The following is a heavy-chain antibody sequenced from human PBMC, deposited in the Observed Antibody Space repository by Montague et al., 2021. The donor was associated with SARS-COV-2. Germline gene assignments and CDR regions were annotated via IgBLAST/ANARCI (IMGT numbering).Heavy chain of an antibody. CDR1: SGSIIGSGYY. CDR2: NNYSGNN. Sequence: SETLSLTCSVSSGSIIGSGYYWGWLRQPKGQELDWVGNNNYSGNNYYNPTLQGRGTIAIDKYKNHLSLRLGSVTAADTAVYFCARGMIRGVTTPFDFWGQGSQVTVSS. D-gene: IGHD3-10*01. CDR3: ARGMIRGVTTPFDF. J-gene: IGHJ4*02. V-gene: IGHV4-39*02.